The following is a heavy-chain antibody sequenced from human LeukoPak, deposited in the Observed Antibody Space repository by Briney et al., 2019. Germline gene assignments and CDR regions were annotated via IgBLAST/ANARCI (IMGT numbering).Heavy chain of an antibody. CDR2: IYHSGST. V-gene: IGHV4-38-2*01. J-gene: IGHJ4*02. Sequence: SETLSLTCDVSGYSISSGYYWGWIRQPPGKGLEWIGSIYHSGSTCYNPSLKSRVTISVDTSKNQFSLKLSSVTAADTAVYYCARSSSGYSSGEANYWGQGTLVTVSS. CDR3: ARSSSGYSSGEANY. D-gene: IGHD6-19*01. CDR1: GYSISSGYY.